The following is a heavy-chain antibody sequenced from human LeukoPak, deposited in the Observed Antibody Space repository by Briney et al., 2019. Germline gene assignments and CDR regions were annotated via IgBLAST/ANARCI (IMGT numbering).Heavy chain of an antibody. J-gene: IGHJ4*02. CDR1: GGSTSSYY. CDR3: ARAVLGVGSCYFDY. Sequence: SETLSLTCTVSGGSTSSYYWSWIRQPPGKGLEWIGYTYYSGSTNYNPSLKSRVTISVDTSKNQFSLKLSSVTAADTAVYYCARAVLGVGSCYFDYWGQGTLVTVSS. CDR2: TYYSGST. D-gene: IGHD2-15*01. V-gene: IGHV4-59*01.